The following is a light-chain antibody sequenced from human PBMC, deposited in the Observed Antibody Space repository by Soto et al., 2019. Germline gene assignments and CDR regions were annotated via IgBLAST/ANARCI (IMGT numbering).Light chain of an antibody. Sequence: TQPASLSGSPGQSITISCTGTSSDVGSYNLVSWYQQHPGKAPKLMIYEVSKRPSGVSNRFSGSKSANTASLTISGLQADDEADYYCCSYGGRSTYVFGTGTKVTVL. J-gene: IGLJ1*01. CDR2: EVS. CDR3: CSYGGRSTYV. V-gene: IGLV2-23*02. CDR1: SSDVGSYNL.